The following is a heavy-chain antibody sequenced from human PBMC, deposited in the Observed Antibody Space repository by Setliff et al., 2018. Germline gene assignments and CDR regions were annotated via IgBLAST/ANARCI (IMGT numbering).Heavy chain of an antibody. CDR3: ARRETYYNFWSGYYAY. CDR2: IYYSGST. CDR1: GGSISSSSYY. D-gene: IGHD3-3*01. V-gene: IGHV4-39*07. Sequence: LSLTCTVSGGSISSSSYYWGWIRQPPGKGLEWIGSIYYSGSTYYNPSLKSRVTISVDTSKNQFSLKLSSVTAADTAVYYCARRETYYNFWSGYYAYWGQGTLGTVSS. J-gene: IGHJ4*02.